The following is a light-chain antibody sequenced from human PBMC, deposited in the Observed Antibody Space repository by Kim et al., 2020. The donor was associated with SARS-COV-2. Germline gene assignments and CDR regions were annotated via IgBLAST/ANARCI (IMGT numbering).Light chain of an antibody. V-gene: IGKV3-15*01. CDR3: QQYYNWPLT. CDR1: QHVNTY. Sequence: SVSTRDRATLSCRASQHVNTYLAWYQYRPGQAPRLLIYGASTRAAGVPGRFSGSASGTDFTLTISSLQSEDFAVYYCQQYYNWPLTFGGGTKLEI. J-gene: IGKJ4*01. CDR2: GAS.